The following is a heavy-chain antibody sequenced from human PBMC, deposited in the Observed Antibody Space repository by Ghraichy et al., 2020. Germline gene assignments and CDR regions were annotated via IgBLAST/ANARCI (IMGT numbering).Heavy chain of an antibody. CDR3: ARQPQSTSRYDQ. CDR2: FSYNGRT. CDR1: GGSINNF. Sequence: SETLSLTCNVSGGSINNFWAWIRQPPGEGLEWIGSFSYNGRTYYNPSLESRVSISGDTSKNHVSLRLTSVTAADTAGYYCARQPQSTSRYDQWGRGTLVSVSS. J-gene: IGHJ5*02. V-gene: IGHV4-39*01. D-gene: IGHD2-2*01.